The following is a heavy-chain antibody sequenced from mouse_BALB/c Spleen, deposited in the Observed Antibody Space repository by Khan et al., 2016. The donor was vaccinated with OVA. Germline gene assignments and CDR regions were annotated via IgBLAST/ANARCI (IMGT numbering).Heavy chain of an antibody. CDR2: IWGDGNT. Sequence: QVQLKQSGPGLVAPSQSLSITCTVSGFSLTSYGVSWVRQPPGKGLEWLGVIWGDGNTNFHSALRSRLSISKDNSKSQVFLKLNSLQTDDTATYYSAKDREYYAVDYWGQGTSVTVSS. CDR1: GFSLTSYG. V-gene: IGHV2-3*01. CDR3: AKDREYYAVDY. J-gene: IGHJ4*01.